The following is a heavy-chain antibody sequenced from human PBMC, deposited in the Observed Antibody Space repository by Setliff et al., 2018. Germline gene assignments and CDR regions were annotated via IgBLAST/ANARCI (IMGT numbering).Heavy chain of an antibody. CDR1: GGSISTYY. CDR3: ARVTYYYDSSGCPDY. D-gene: IGHD3-22*01. Sequence: PSETLSLTCTVSGGSISTYYWSWIRQPAGKGLEWIGHIYIGGSANYNPSLKSRVTISVDTSKNQFSLKLSSVTAADTAVYYCARVTYYYDSSGCPDYWGQGTLVTVSS. J-gene: IGHJ4*02. V-gene: IGHV4-4*07. CDR2: IYIGGSA.